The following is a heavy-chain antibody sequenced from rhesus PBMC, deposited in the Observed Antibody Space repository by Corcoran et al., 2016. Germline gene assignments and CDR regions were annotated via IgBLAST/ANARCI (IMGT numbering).Heavy chain of an antibody. J-gene: IGHJ4*01. D-gene: IGHD4-11*01. CDR3: SGGLAGKTETIDC. Sequence: QLQLQESGPGMVKPSETLSLTCAVSGGSISSSNWWSWIRQPPGKGLGRIGRLWSTVERTSYHHTHKSIVTVSRDTSNKQVTRRLRYVTAADTAVYYWSGGLAGKTETIDCWGQGVLVTVSS. CDR2: LWSTVERT. CDR1: GGSISSSNW. V-gene: IGHV4-57*02.